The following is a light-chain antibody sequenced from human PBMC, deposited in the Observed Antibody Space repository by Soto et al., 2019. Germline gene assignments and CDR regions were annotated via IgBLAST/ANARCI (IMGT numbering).Light chain of an antibody. J-gene: IGKJ1*01. CDR3: QQCGSSPWT. V-gene: IGKV3-20*01. CDR1: QTISSNF. CDR2: GVS. Sequence: EIVLTQSPGTLSLSPGVGATLACRASQTISSNFLAWYQQKPGQPPRLLIYGVSIRATGIPDRFSGSGSGTDFTLTISRLEPEDFAVYYCQQCGSSPWTFGQGTTVEIK.